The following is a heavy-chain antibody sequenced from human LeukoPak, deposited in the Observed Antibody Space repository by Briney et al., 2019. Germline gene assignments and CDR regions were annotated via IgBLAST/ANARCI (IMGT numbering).Heavy chain of an antibody. J-gene: IGHJ4*02. CDR2: IKSKTDGGTT. V-gene: IGHV3-15*07. CDR1: GFTFSNAW. D-gene: IGHD3-22*01. CDR3: STTYYYDSSEGY. Sequence: PGGSLRLSCAASGFTFSNAWMNWVRQAPGKGLEWVGRIKSKTDGGTTDYAAPVRGRFTISRDDSKNTLYLQMNSLKTEDTAVYYCSTTYYYDSSEGYWGQGTLVTVSS.